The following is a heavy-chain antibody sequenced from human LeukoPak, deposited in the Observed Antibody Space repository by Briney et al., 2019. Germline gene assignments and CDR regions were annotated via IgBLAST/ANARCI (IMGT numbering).Heavy chain of an antibody. D-gene: IGHD3-9*01. V-gene: IGHV4-61*02. CDR1: GGSISSGSYY. J-gene: IGHJ5*02. CDR3: ARGLRYFDWSGGYGWFDP. Sequence: PSETLSLTCTVSGGSISSGSYYWSWIRQPAGKGLEWIGRIYTSGSTNYNPSLKSRVTISVDTSKNQFSLKLSSVTAADTAVYYCARGLRYFDWSGGYGWFDPWGQGTLVTVSS. CDR2: IYTSGST.